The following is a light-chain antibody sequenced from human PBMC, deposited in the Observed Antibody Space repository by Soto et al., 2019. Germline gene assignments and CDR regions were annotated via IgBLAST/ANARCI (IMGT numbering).Light chain of an antibody. CDR3: SSYKSGATLV. J-gene: IGLJ2*01. CDR1: SSDVGGYNH. V-gene: IGLV2-14*01. CDR2: EVT. Sequence: QSVLTQPASVSGSPGQSITISCTGTSSDVGGYNHVAWYQQYPGKAPKLIIFEVTDRPSGVSNRFSGSKSGNTASLSISGLQPEDEADYYCSSYKSGATLVFGGGIKLTVL.